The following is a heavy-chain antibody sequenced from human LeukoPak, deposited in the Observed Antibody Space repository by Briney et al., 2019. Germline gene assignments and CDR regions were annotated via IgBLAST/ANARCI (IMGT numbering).Heavy chain of an antibody. CDR3: AKGYTYGSA. Sequence: GGSLRLSCAASGFTFSTYAMNWVRQALGKGLEWVSAISGNGDNTYYTDSVKGRFTISRDNSKNTLYLQMNSLRAEDTAVYYCAKGYTYGSAWGQGTLVTVSS. CDR2: ISGNGDNT. CDR1: GFTFSTYA. D-gene: IGHD5-18*01. V-gene: IGHV3-23*01. J-gene: IGHJ5*02.